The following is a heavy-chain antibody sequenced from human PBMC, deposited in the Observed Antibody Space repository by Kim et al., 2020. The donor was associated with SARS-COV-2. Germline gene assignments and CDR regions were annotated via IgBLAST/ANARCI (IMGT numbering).Heavy chain of an antibody. CDR3: ARRMKITGTTVRGPVYDY. CDR2: IYYSGST. CDR1: GGSISSSSYY. J-gene: IGHJ4*02. D-gene: IGHD1-7*01. V-gene: IGHV4-39*01. Sequence: SETLSLTCTVSGGSISSSSYYWGWIRQPPGKGLEWIGSIYYSGSTYYNPSLKSRVTISVDTSKNQFSLKLSSVTAADTAVYYCARRMKITGTTVRGPVYDYWGQGTLVTVSS.